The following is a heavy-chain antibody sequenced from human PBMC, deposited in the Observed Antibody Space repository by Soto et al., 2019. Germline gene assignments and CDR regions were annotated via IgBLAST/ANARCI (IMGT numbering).Heavy chain of an antibody. CDR2: ISGSGDST. V-gene: IGHV3-23*01. J-gene: IGHJ4*02. D-gene: IGHD2-2*01. Sequence: EVQLLESGGGLVQPGGSLRLSCAASGFIFSNYAMTWVRQAPGKGLEWVSLISGSGDSTYHADSVKGRFSISRDNSKNTLDLQMNSLRDEDTAIYYCAKEERRCSSTSCYVDYWGQGTLVTVSS. CDR3: AKEERRCSSTSCYVDY. CDR1: GFIFSNYA.